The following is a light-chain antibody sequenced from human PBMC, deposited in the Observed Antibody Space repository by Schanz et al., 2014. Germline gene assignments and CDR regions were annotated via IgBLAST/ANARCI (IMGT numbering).Light chain of an antibody. J-gene: IGLJ3*02. CDR2: EGT. CDR1: STDVKDYNL. V-gene: IGLV2-23*01. CDR3: CSYVTPNWV. Sequence: QSALTQPASVSGSPGQSITISCTGTSTDVKDYNLVSWYQQQPGKVPKLIIYEGTKRPSGVSDRFSGSKSGNTASLTISGLQADDEADYYCCSYVTPNWVFGGGTKVTVL.